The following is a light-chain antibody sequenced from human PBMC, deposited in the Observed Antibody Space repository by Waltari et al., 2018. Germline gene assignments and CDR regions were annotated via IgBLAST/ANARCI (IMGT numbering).Light chain of an antibody. CDR1: QSISSS. CDR2: GAS. V-gene: IGKV3-15*01. J-gene: IGKJ2*01. CDR3: QQYKIWPSYT. Sequence: EILMTQSPATLSVSPGERAPLSCRASQSISSSLAWYQHKPGQAPRLLIYGASTRATGIPARFSGRGSETDFTLTITSLQSEDFAVYYCQQYKIWPSYTFGQGTKLDI.